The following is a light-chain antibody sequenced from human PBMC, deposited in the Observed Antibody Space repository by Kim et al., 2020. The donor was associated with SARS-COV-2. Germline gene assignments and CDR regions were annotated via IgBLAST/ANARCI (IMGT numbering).Light chain of an antibody. CDR1: NIGSKG. V-gene: IGLV3-21*04. Sequence: SYELTQPPSVSVAPGKTATITCTGNNIGSKGVHWYQQKPGQAPVLVIYYDSDRPSGIPERFSGSNSGNMATLTISRVEAGDEADYYCQVWDSSSALYVFGTGTKVTVL. CDR2: YDS. CDR3: QVWDSSSALYV. J-gene: IGLJ1*01.